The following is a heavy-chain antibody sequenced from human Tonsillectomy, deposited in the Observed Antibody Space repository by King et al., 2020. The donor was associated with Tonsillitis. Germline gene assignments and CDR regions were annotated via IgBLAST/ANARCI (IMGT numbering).Heavy chain of an antibody. CDR3: ARGMGSDYTIVDY. Sequence: VQLVESGAEVKKPGASMKVSCKASGYTLTGNYINWVRQAPGQGLEGMGWINPNSGDTNYAQNFQGRVTMTRDTSINTAYMDLSRLRSDETAMYSCARGMGSDYTIVDYWGQGTLVTVSS. CDR1: GYTLTGNY. V-gene: IGHV1-2*02. J-gene: IGHJ4*02. D-gene: IGHD4-11*01. CDR2: INPNSGDT.